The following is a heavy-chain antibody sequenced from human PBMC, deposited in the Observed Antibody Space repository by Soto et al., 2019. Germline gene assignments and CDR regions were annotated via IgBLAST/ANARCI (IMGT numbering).Heavy chain of an antibody. CDR1: GGTFSSYA. J-gene: IGHJ6*02. CDR2: IIPIFGTA. V-gene: IGHV1-69*13. Sequence: SVKVSCKASGGTFSSYAISWVRQAPGQGLEWMGGIIPIFGTANYAQKFQGRATITADESTSTAYMELSSLRSEDTAVYYCARGFSGDYDILTGTYYYGTDVWGQGTTVTVSS. D-gene: IGHD3-9*01. CDR3: ARGFSGDYDILTGTYYYGTDV.